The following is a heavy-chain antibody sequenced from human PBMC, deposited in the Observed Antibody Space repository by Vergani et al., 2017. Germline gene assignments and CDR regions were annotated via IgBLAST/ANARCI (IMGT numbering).Heavy chain of an antibody. CDR3: ASGKYYSDSTSHFRGRYFDV. V-gene: IGHV4-39*01. D-gene: IGHD3-16*01. CDR1: GHSTISRSYY. CDR2: IYNSGNG. Sequence: QMQLQESGPGLVKASETLSLTCTVSGHSTISRSYYWGWIRQPPGKGLEWIGSIYNSGNGDSSSSLKSRVTISADTSKNQFSLGLTSVTAADTAVYYCASGKYYSDSTSHFRGRYFDVWGRGTLVTVPS. J-gene: IGHJ2*01.